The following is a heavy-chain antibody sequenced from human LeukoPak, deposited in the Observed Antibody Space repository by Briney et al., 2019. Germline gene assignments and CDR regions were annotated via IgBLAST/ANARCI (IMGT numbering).Heavy chain of an antibody. V-gene: IGHV3-7*01. D-gene: IGHD3-16*01. Sequence: PGGSLRLSCAASGFTFRDYWMSWVRQAPGKGLEWVADINQDGGKKYYVDSVRGRFTISRNNAESSLYLQLSSLRAEDTALYFCARESRPGGRLVDFDFWGQGSLVTVSS. CDR2: INQDGGKK. CDR3: ARESRPGGRLVDFDF. CDR1: GFTFRDYW. J-gene: IGHJ4*02.